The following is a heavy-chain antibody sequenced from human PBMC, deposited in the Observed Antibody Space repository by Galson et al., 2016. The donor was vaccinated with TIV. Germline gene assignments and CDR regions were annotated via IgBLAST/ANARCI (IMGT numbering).Heavy chain of an antibody. CDR2: VYYTGGT. D-gene: IGHD2/OR15-2a*01. Sequence: SETLSLTCSVSDDAISRYYWSWIRVPPGKGLEWIGNVYYTGGTDYNPSLRSRVTMSVDLSKDQFSLSLNSVTAADTAVYYCARVTPAFYGVQRYHYFGMDVWGQGTSVTVSS. CDR1: DDAISRYY. CDR3: ARVTPAFYGVQRYHYFGMDV. V-gene: IGHV4-59*01. J-gene: IGHJ6*02.